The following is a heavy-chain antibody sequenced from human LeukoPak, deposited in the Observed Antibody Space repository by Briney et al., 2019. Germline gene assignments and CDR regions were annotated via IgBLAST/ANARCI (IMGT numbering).Heavy chain of an antibody. CDR1: SVSLTGSY. CDR3: AREGLKNVRNPFGY. D-gene: IGHD3-16*01. V-gene: IGHV4-34*01. Sequence: SETLSLTCAVYSVSLTGSYWTWSSQPPGKGLEWIGEIKQSERTNYNPSLKSRVTISIDTSKHQFSLKLTSVTAADTAVYYCAREGLKNVRNPFGYWGKGTLVTVPS. CDR2: IKQSERT. J-gene: IGHJ4*02.